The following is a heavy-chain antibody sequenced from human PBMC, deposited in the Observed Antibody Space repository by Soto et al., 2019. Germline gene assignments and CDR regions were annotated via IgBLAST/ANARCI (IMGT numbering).Heavy chain of an antibody. Sequence: QVQLVQSGAEVKKPGSSVKVSCKASGGTFNTYTISWVRQAPGQGLEWMGRIIPNLDIANYAQKFRGRVTITADKSTRTAYMELSSLRSEDTAVYYCARDRGTTGTKGRCMDVWGQGTTVTVSS. V-gene: IGHV1-69*08. J-gene: IGHJ6*02. CDR3: ARDRGTTGTKGRCMDV. D-gene: IGHD1-1*01. CDR1: GGTFNTYT. CDR2: IIPNLDIA.